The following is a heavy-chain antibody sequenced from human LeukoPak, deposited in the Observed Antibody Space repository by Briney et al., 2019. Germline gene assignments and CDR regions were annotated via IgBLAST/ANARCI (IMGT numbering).Heavy chain of an antibody. Sequence: SETLSLTCTVSGGSISSYYWSWIRQPPGKGLEWIGYIYYSGSTNYNPSLKSRVTISVDTSKNQFSLKLSSVTAADTAVYYCASKPYYDFWSGYLDAFDIWGQGTMVTVSS. CDR2: IYYSGST. V-gene: IGHV4-59*08. J-gene: IGHJ3*02. CDR3: ASKPYYDFWSGYLDAFDI. D-gene: IGHD3-3*01. CDR1: GGSISSYY.